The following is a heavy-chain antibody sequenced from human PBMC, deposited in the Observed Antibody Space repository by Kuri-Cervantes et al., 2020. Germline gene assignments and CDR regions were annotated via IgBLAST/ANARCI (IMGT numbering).Heavy chain of an antibody. D-gene: IGHD5-12*01. Sequence: ASVKVSCKASGYTFTSYGISWVRQATGQGLEWMGWMNPNSGNTGYAQKFQGRVTMTRNTSISTAYMELSSLRSEDTAVYYCASRGGATGSEGYYGMDVWGQGTTVTVSS. CDR3: ASRGGATGSEGYYGMDV. CDR1: GYTFTSYG. J-gene: IGHJ6*02. CDR2: MNPNSGNT. V-gene: IGHV1-8*02.